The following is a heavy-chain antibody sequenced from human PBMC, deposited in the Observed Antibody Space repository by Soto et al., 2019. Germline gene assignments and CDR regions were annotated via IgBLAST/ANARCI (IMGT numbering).Heavy chain of an antibody. CDR2: INPSGGST. CDR1: GYTFTSYY. V-gene: IGHV1-46*01. D-gene: IGHD3-10*01. Sequence: ASLQVSCKASGYTFTSYYMHWVRQAPGQGLEWMGIINPSGGSTSYAQKFQGRVTMTTDTSTSTAYMELRSLRSDYTAVYYCAREYYYGSGPWYWGQGTLDTVSS. CDR3: AREYYYGSGPWY. J-gene: IGHJ4*02.